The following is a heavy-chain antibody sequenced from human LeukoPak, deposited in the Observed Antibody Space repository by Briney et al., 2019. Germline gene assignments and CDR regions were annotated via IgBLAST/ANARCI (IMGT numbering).Heavy chain of an antibody. CDR3: ARRIEVVGRGGIVY. V-gene: IGHV4-34*01. CDR1: GGSFSGYY. J-gene: IGHJ4*02. Sequence: SETLSLTCGVYGGSFSGYYWTWIRRPPGKRLEWIGEINYSGSTNYNPSLKSRVTMSVDTSKNQFSLNLSSVTAADTAVYYCARRIEVVGRGGIVYWGQGTLVTVSS. CDR2: INYSGST. D-gene: IGHD6-13*01.